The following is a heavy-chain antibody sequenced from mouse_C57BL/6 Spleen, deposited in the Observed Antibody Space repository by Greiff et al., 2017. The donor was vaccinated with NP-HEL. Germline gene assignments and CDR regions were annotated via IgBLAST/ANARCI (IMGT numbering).Heavy chain of an antibody. J-gene: IGHJ4*01. CDR1: GFTFSDYG. CDR2: ISSGSSTI. D-gene: IGHD2-5*01. V-gene: IGHV5-17*01. CDR3: AAYYSNYVGAMDY. Sequence: EVMLVESGGGLVKPGGSLKLSCAASGFTFSDYGMHWVRQAPEKGLEWVAYISSGSSTIYYADTVKGRFTISRDNAKNTLFLQMTSLRSEDTAMYYCAAYYSNYVGAMDYWGQGTSVTVSS.